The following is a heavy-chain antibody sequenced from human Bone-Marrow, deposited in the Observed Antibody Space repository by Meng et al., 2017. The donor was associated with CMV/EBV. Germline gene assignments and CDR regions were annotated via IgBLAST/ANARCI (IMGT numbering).Heavy chain of an antibody. V-gene: IGHV1-2*02. CDR2: SNPNSGGK. J-gene: IGHJ4*02. D-gene: IGHD6-19*01. CDR1: GSPFTGYY. CDR3: ARGGEWLEWGDFDY. Sequence: VKVVQSVGGVKKHGAAEKCSCKASGSPFTGYYMHWVRQARGQGLEGMGGSNPNSGGKNCAQKFKGRVTMTRDTSISTAYMELSRLRSDDTAVYYCARGGEWLEWGDFDYWGQGTLVTVSS.